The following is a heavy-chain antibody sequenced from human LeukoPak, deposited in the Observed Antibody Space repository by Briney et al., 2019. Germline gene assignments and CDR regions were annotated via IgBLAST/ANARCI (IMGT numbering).Heavy chain of an antibody. CDR1: RFTYIIHA. V-gene: IGHV3-23*01. CDR2: ISGIGGST. CDR3: AKVIMSIAALAP. Sequence: GGSLRLSCVASRFTYIIHAMSWFGQALAKGLECVPAISGIGGSTYDADSVKGRVTISRDNSRNSLFLQMNRLRAEDTAVYYCAKVIMSIAALAPWGPGTLVTVS. J-gene: IGHJ5*02. D-gene: IGHD6-6*01.